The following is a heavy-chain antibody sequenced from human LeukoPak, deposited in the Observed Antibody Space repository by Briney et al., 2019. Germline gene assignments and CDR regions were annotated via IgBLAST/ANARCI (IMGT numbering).Heavy chain of an antibody. Sequence: ASVKVSCKASGYTFTIYGISWVRQAPGQGLEWMGWISVYNGNTNYAQKLQGRVTMTTDTSTSTAYMELRSLKSDDTAVYYCASLKNYYDSSGYLVTDAFDIWGQGTMVTVSS. V-gene: IGHV1-18*01. CDR2: ISVYNGNT. D-gene: IGHD3-22*01. CDR3: ASLKNYYDSSGYLVTDAFDI. CDR1: GYTFTIYG. J-gene: IGHJ3*02.